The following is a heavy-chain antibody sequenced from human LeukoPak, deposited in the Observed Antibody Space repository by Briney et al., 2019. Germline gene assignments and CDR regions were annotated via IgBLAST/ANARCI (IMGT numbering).Heavy chain of an antibody. V-gene: IGHV3-23*01. CDR1: GFTFSTYA. D-gene: IGHD3-10*01. CDR2: ISGSGGST. J-gene: IGHJ4*02. Sequence: PGGSLRLSCAASGFTFSTYAMSWVRQAPGKGLEWVSSISGSGGSTNYADSVKCRCTLYRDTTENTLNPQMNSMRAEDTAVYYCAKVGYYYGSVSIFDYWGQGTLVTVSS. CDR3: AKVGYYYGSVSIFDY.